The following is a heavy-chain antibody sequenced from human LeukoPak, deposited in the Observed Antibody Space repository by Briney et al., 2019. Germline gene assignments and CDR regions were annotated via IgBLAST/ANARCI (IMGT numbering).Heavy chain of an antibody. CDR2: IYYSGST. Sequence: PSETLSLTCTVSGGSISSYYWSWIRQPPGKGLEWIGYIYYSGSTNYNPSLKSRVTISVDTSKNQFSLKLSSVTAADTAVYYCASKGAARGPFDYWGQGTLVTVSS. CDR1: GGSISSYY. D-gene: IGHD6-6*01. V-gene: IGHV4-59*01. J-gene: IGHJ4*02. CDR3: ASKGAARGPFDY.